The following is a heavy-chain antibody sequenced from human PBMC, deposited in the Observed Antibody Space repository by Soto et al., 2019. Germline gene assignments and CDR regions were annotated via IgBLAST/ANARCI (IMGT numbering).Heavy chain of an antibody. CDR2: ISSSSSTI. Sequence: EVQLVESGGGLVQPGGSLRLSCAASGFTFSSYSMNWVRQAPGKGLEWVSYISSSSSTIYYADSVKGQFTISRDNAKNELFVQAKRQREECTAVEYSASKMPALNVIDPWGEVSLV. V-gene: IGHV3-48*02. J-gene: IGHJ5*02. D-gene: IGHD2-2*01. CDR3: ASKMPALNVIDP. CDR1: GFTFSSYS.